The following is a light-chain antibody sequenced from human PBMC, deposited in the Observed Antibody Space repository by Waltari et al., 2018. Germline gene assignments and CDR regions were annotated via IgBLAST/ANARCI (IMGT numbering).Light chain of an antibody. J-gene: IGLJ1*01. CDR1: SSDVGGYMY. CDR3: CSYADGNTYL. V-gene: IGLV2-11*01. CDR2: DLT. Sequence: QSALTQPRSVSGSPGQSVTISCTWTSSDVGGYMYVSCYQQRPGQAPKLLIYDLTYRPSGVPDRFSGSKSGNTASLTISGLQAEDEADYYCCSYADGNTYLFGTGTFVTVL.